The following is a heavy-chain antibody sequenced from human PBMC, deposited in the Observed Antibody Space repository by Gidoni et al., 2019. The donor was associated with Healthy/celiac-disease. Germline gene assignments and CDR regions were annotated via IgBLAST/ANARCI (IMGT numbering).Heavy chain of an antibody. J-gene: IGHJ4*02. Sequence: QVQLQQWGAGLLKPSETLSLTCAVYGGSFRGYYWSWIRQPPGKGLEWIGEINHSGSTNYNPSLKSRVTISVDTSKNQFSLKLSSVTAADTAVYYCARGRGYCSGGSCYSDYWGQGTLVTVSS. CDR1: GGSFRGYY. CDR3: ARGRGYCSGGSCYSDY. D-gene: IGHD2-15*01. CDR2: INHSGST. V-gene: IGHV4-34*01.